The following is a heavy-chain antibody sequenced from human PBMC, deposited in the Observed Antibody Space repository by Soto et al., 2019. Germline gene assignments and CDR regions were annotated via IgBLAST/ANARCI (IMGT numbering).Heavy chain of an antibody. CDR3: AKVGGAYSSSSYYYYYMDV. Sequence: GESLKISCKGSGYSFTSYWIGWVRQMPGKGLEWMGIIYPGDSDTRYSPSFQGQVTISADKSISTAYLQWSSLKASDTAMYYCAKVGGAYSSSSYYYYYMDVWGKGTTVTV. V-gene: IGHV5-51*01. J-gene: IGHJ6*03. CDR1: GYSFTSYW. D-gene: IGHD6-6*01. CDR2: IYPGDSDT.